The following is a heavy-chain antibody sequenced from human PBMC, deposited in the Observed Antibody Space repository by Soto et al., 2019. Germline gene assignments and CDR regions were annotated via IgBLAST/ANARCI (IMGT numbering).Heavy chain of an antibody. CDR2: ISGSGGST. CDR1: GFTFSSYA. CDR3: AKDGVKTYYYDSSGYSPSHFDY. D-gene: IGHD3-22*01. V-gene: IGHV3-23*01. J-gene: IGHJ4*02. Sequence: GSLRLSCAASGFTFSSYAMSWVRQAPGKGLEWVSAISGSGGSTYYADSVKGRFTISRDNSKNTLYLQMNSLRAEDTAVYYCAKDGVKTYYYDSSGYSPSHFDYWGQGTLVTVSS.